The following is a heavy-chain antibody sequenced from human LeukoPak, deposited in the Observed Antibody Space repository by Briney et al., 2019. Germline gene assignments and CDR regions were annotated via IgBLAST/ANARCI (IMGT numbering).Heavy chain of an antibody. D-gene: IGHD3/OR15-3a*01. CDR3: ARSRSNSRTDFEY. Sequence: SETLSLTCTVSGDPISTSNFHWGWIRQPPGKGLEWIGSLDYSGTTYYNPSLNTRVTLSVDTSKNQISLSLISVTDADRAVYYCARSRSNSRTDFEYWGQGTLVTVSS. V-gene: IGHV4-39*07. CDR1: GDPISTSNFH. CDR2: LDYSGTT. J-gene: IGHJ4*02.